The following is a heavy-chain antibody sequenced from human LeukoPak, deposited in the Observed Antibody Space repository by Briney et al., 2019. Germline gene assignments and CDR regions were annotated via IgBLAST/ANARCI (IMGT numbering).Heavy chain of an antibody. V-gene: IGHV4-34*01. CDR1: GGSFSGYH. J-gene: IGHJ5*02. CDR3: ARSTGRREGEFDP. D-gene: IGHD5-24*01. Sequence: SETLSLTCAVYGGSFSGYHWSWIRQPPGKGLEWIGEINHSGSTNYNPSLKSRVTISVDTSKNQFSLKLSSVTAADTAVYYCARSTGRREGEFDPWGQGTLVTVSS. CDR2: INHSGST.